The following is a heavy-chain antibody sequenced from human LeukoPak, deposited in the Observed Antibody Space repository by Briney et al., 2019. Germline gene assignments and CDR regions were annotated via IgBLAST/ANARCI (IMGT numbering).Heavy chain of an antibody. CDR1: GGTFSSYA. CDR2: IIPILGMA. J-gene: IGHJ4*02. CDR3: ATEGVGADGGFDY. D-gene: IGHD1-26*01. V-gene: IGHV1-69*04. Sequence: ASVKVSCKASGGTFSSYAISWVRQAPGQGLEWMGRIIPILGMANYAQKFQGRVTITADKSTSTAYMELSSLRSEDTAVYYCATEGVGADGGFDYWGQGTLVTVSS.